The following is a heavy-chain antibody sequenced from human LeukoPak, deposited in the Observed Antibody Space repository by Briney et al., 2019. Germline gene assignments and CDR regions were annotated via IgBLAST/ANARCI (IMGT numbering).Heavy chain of an antibody. J-gene: IGHJ4*02. V-gene: IGHV1-69*06. D-gene: IGHD4-17*01. Sequence: ASVKVSCKASGGTFSSYAISRVRQAPGQGLEWMGGIIPILGTANYAQKFQGRVTITADKSTSTAYMEPSSLRSEDTAVYYCARGPDFGDYFDYWGQGTLVTVSS. CDR3: ARGPDFGDYFDY. CDR1: GGTFSSYA. CDR2: IIPILGTA.